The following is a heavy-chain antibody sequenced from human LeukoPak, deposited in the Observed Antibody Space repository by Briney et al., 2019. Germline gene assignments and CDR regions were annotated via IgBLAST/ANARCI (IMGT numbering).Heavy chain of an antibody. D-gene: IGHD6-6*01. CDR2: IAHDGSRQ. CDR1: GFIFSDYG. V-gene: IGHV3-30*03. Sequence: GGSLRLSCETSGFIFSDYGMHWVRQAPGKGLEWLSGIAHDGSRQHYADSVKGRFFISRDNSKNTLSLQMDSLRAEDTAVYYCARGGGSSSHNWGQGTLVTVSS. CDR3: ARGGGSSSHN. J-gene: IGHJ4*02.